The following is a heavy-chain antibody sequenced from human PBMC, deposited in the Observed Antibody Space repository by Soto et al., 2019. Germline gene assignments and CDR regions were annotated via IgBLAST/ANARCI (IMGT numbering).Heavy chain of an antibody. CDR2: LYSSGNT. CDR1: GASISAYA. V-gene: IGHV4-4*07. J-gene: IGHJ4*02. Sequence: SETLSLTCTVSGASISAYAWSWIRQPAGKGLEWIGRLYSSGNTNYNPSFKSRLTMSADTSKNQFSLKLSSVTAADTAVYYCARGPYSSGWYVVDYWGQGTLVXV. CDR3: ARGPYSSGWYVVDY. D-gene: IGHD6-19*01.